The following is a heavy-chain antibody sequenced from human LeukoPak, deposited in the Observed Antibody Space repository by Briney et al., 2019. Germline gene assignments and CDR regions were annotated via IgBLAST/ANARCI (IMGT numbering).Heavy chain of an antibody. CDR1: GYTFPSYG. D-gene: IGHD5-12*01. CDR2: ISAYNGNT. CDR3: ARGGIVATIRFDG. J-gene: IGHJ4*02. Sequence: ASVKVSCKASGYTFPSYGISWVRQPPAQGLEWMGWISAYNGNTNYAQKLQGRDTMTTDTSTSTAYMELRSLRSDDTAVYYCARGGIVATIRFDGWGQGTLVTVSS. V-gene: IGHV1-18*01.